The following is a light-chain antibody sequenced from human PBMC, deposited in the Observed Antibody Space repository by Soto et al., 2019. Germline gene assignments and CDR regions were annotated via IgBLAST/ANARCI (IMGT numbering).Light chain of an antibody. CDR1: QSISSY. CDR3: LQDPDDSWR. CDR2: AAS. Sequence: DIQMTQSPSYLSASVGDRVTITCRASQSISSYLNWYQQKPGKAPKLLIYAASNLQSGVPSRFRGSRSGTEFTLSVSSLQPEDFTTYCCLQDPDDSWRFGQRTTEDI. J-gene: IGKJ1*01. V-gene: IGKV1-39*01.